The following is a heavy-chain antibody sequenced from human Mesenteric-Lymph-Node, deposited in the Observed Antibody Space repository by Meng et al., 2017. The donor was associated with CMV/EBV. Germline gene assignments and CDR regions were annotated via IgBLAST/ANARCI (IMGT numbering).Heavy chain of an antibody. V-gene: IGHV3-15*01. J-gene: IGHJ4*02. Sequence: RLSCAASGFIFHNAWMTWVRQGPGRGLEWVGHIKSNVDGGTADYAAAVKGRFTISRDDSKATMYLHMNSLTAEDTAFYYCTTDRGDSWGQGTLVTVSS. CDR3: TTDRGDS. CDR1: GFIFHNAW. CDR2: IKSNVDGGTA.